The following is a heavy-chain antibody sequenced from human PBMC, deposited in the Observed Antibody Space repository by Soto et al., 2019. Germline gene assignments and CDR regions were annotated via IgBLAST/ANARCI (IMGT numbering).Heavy chain of an antibody. CDR1: GGSISSSSYY. CDR3: AKSPNFYCSSPNCYKYYFDH. CDR2: IYYSGST. Sequence: KASETLSLTCTVSGGSISSSSYYWGWIRQPPGKGLEWIGSIYYSGSTYYNPSLKSRVTISVDTSKNQFSLKLSSVTAADTAVYYCAKSPNFYCSSPNCYKYYFDHWGQGTRVTVSS. J-gene: IGHJ4*02. D-gene: IGHD2-2*02. V-gene: IGHV4-39*01.